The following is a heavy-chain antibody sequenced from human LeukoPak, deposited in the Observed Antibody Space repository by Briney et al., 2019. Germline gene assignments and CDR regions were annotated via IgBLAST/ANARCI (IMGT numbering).Heavy chain of an antibody. D-gene: IGHD3/OR15-3a*01. CDR2: VSGSGSIT. V-gene: IGHV3-23*01. Sequence: GGSLRLSCAASGFTFSSYGMNWVRQAPGKGLRWVSAVSGSGSITSHSDSVRGRFTISRDNSKSTLYLQMNSLRAEDTAVYYCANLGLDSLDVWGQGTTVTVSS. CDR1: GFTFSSYG. CDR3: ANLGLDSLDV. J-gene: IGHJ6*02.